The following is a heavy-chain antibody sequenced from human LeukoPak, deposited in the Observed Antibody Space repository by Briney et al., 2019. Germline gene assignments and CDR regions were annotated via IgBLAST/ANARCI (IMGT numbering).Heavy chain of an antibody. CDR2: LAYDETFR. CDR1: GFTFSRYT. CDR3: AREADGFDI. J-gene: IGHJ3*02. V-gene: IGHV3-30*01. Sequence: GGSLRLSCSASGFTFSRYTMHWVRQASGKGLEWVALLAYDETFRYYADSVKGRFTISRDTAKTTLDLQMDSLTTEDTALYYCAREADGFDIWGQGTMVTVSS.